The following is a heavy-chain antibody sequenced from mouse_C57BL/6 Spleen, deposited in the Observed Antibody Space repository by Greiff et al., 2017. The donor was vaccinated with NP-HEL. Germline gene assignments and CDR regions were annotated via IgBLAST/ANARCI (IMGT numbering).Heavy chain of an antibody. Sequence: VQLQQSGAELVRPGASVTLSCKASGYTFTDYEMHWVKQTPVHGLEWIGAIDPETGGTAYNQKFKGKAILTADKSSSTAYMELRSLTSEDSAVYYCTRRVLYAMDYWGQGTSVTVSS. V-gene: IGHV1-15*01. CDR3: TRRVLYAMDY. CDR1: GYTFTDYE. D-gene: IGHD1-1*01. CDR2: IDPETGGT. J-gene: IGHJ4*01.